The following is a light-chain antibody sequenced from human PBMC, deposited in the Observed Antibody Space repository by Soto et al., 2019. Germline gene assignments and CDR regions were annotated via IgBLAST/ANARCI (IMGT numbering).Light chain of an antibody. CDR1: SSNIGGNP. J-gene: IGLJ3*02. V-gene: IGLV1-44*01. CDR2: DSN. CDR3: ATWDASLSGWV. Sequence: QAVLTQSPSASGTPGQRVTISCSGGSSNIGGNPVDWYQQLPGTAPKLLIYDSNQRPSGVPDRFSGSKSGTSASLAIRGLQPEDEADYYCATWDASLSGWVFGGGTQLTVL.